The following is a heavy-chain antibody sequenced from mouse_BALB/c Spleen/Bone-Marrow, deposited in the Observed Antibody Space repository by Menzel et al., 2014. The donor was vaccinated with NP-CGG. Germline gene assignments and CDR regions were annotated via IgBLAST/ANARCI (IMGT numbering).Heavy chain of an antibody. Sequence: QVQLQQSGTELVRPGTSVKVSCKASGYAFTNYLIEWVKQRPGQGLEWIGVINPGSGDTSYNEKFRGKATLAADKSSSTAYMQLSSLTSDDPAVYFCARNANWLFAYWGQGTLVTVSA. CDR1: GYAFTNYL. J-gene: IGHJ3*01. CDR2: INPGSGDT. CDR3: ARNANWLFAY. D-gene: IGHD4-1*01. V-gene: IGHV1-54*01.